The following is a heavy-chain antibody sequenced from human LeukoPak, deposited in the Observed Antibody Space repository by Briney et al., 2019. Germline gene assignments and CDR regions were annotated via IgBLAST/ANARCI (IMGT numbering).Heavy chain of an antibody. CDR3: ASFTYSSSWSV. D-gene: IGHD6-13*01. J-gene: IGHJ4*02. CDR2: IYHGGST. CDR1: GGSISSGGYY. V-gene: IGHV4-30-2*01. Sequence: PSQTLXLTCSVSGGSISSGGYYWGWRRQPPGRGVEWVGYIYHGGSTYYNPSLKSRVTISVDRSKNQFSLKLSSVTAADTAVYYCASFTYSSSWSVWGQGTLVTVSS.